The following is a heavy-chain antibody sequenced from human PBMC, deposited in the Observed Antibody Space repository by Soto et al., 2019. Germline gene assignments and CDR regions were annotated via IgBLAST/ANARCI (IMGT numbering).Heavy chain of an antibody. Sequence: GASVKVSCKASGYTFTSYDFNWVRQATGQGPEWLGWMNPNSGDTGYAQKFQGRVTLTRDTSISTAYMELSSLRSEDTAMYYCATPPYSDAFDIWGQGTMVTVSS. CDR1: GYTFTSYD. J-gene: IGHJ3*02. V-gene: IGHV1-8*01. D-gene: IGHD2-15*01. CDR3: ATPPYSDAFDI. CDR2: MNPNSGDT.